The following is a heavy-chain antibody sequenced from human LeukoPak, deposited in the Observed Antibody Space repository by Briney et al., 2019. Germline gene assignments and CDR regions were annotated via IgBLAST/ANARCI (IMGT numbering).Heavy chain of an antibody. CDR2: ISSSGSYI. Sequence: GSLRPSCAASGFTFSSYSMNWVRQAPGKGLEWVSFISSSGSYIYYAASVKGRFTISRDNAKNSLNLQMNSLRVEDTAVYYCARVYYGSGNYYYVDYWGQGTLATVSS. V-gene: IGHV3-21*01. CDR1: GFTFSSYS. CDR3: ARVYYGSGNYYYVDY. D-gene: IGHD3-10*01. J-gene: IGHJ4*02.